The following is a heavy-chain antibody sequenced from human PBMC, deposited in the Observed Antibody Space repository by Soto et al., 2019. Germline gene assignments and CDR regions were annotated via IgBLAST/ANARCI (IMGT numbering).Heavy chain of an antibody. CDR3: ATLSTYYYDSSGYSDYYYGMDA. CDR2: IYYSGST. V-gene: IGHV4-31*03. CDR1: GGSISSGGYY. Sequence: PSETLSLTCTVSGGSISSGGYYWSWIRQHPGKGLEWIGYIYYSGSTYYNPSLKSRVTISVDTSKNQFSLKLSSVTAADTAVYYCATLSTYYYDSSGYSDYYYGMDAWGQGTTVTVSS. D-gene: IGHD3-22*01. J-gene: IGHJ6*02.